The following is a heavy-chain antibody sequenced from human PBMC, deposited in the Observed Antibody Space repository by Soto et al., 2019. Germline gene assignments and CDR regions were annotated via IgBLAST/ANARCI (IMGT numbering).Heavy chain of an antibody. CDR2: GLRPDYT. CDR3: VAGPDRAKSAY. J-gene: IGHJ4*01. Sequence: QVQLQESGPGLVKPSETLSLTCTVSGGSINDYYWSWTRQPPGKGLEWIAYGLRPDYTGYNPSLRNRFTISSDSSKNQFSLRLISVTAADTAVYYCVAGPDRAKSAYWGQGTLVTVSS. V-gene: IGHV4-59*01. CDR1: GGSINDYY.